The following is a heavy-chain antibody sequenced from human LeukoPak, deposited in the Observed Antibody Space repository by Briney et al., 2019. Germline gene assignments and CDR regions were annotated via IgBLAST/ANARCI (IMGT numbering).Heavy chain of an antibody. CDR2: ISYDGSNK. V-gene: IGHV3-30-3*01. CDR3: AREGNYYFDY. CDR1: GFTFSSYA. D-gene: IGHD4-23*01. Sequence: GGSLRLSCAASGFTFSSYAMHWVRQAPGKGLEWVAVISYDGSNKYYADSVKGRFTISRDNAKNSLILQMNSLRAEDTAVYYCAREGNYYFDYWGQGTLVTVSS. J-gene: IGHJ4*02.